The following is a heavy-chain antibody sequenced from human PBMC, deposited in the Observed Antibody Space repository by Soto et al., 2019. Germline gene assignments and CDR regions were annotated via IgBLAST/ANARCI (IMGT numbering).Heavy chain of an antibody. CDR3: ARETTGFWSGYYNYYYYYGMDV. CDR2: IIPIFGTA. CDR1: GGTFSSYA. Sequence: VASVKVSCNASGGTFSSYAISWVRQAPGQGLEWMGGIIPIFGTANYAQKFQGRVTITADESTSTAYMELSSLRSEDTAVYYCARETTGFWSGYYNYYYYYGMDVWSQGTTVTVSS. V-gene: IGHV1-69*13. J-gene: IGHJ6*02. D-gene: IGHD3-3*01.